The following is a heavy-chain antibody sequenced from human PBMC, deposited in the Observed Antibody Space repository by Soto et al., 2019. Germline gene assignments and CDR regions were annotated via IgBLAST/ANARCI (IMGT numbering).Heavy chain of an antibody. J-gene: IGHJ6*02. CDR1: GFTFSNAW. CDR2: IKSKTDGGTT. V-gene: IGHV3-15*01. Sequence: EVQLVESGGGLVKPGGSLRLSCAASGFTFSNAWMSWVRQAPGKGLEWVGRIKSKTDGGTTDYAAPVKGRFTISRDDSTNTLYLQMNSLKTDDTAVYYCTTDACLDFFCSSTSCLVDDGGCGMDVWGQGTTVTVSS. D-gene: IGHD2-2*01. CDR3: TTDACLDFFCSSTSCLVDDGGCGMDV.